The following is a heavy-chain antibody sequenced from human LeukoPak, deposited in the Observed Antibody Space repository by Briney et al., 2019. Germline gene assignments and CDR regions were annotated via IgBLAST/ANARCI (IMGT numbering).Heavy chain of an antibody. V-gene: IGHV3-33*08. D-gene: IGHD3-3*01. CDR1: GFTFNTYS. CDR2: IWYDGSNK. Sequence: PGGSLRLSCAASGFTFNTYSMNWVRQAPGKGLEWVAVIWYDGSNKYYADSVKGRFTISRDNSKNTLYLQMNSLRAEDTAVYYCARESYDFWSGYPNYYFDYWGQGTLVTVSS. J-gene: IGHJ4*02. CDR3: ARESYDFWSGYPNYYFDY.